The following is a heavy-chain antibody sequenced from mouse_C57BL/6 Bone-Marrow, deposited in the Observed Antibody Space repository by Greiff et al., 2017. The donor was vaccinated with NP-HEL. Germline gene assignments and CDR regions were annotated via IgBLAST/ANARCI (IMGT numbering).Heavy chain of an antibody. J-gene: IGHJ4*01. CDR3: ATIYPLYAMDY. CDR1: GYTFTSYG. Sequence: QVQLQQSGAELARPGASVKLSCKASGYTFTSYGISWVKQRTGQGLEWIGEIYPRSGNTYYNEKFKGKATLTADKSSSTAYMELRSLTSEGSAVYFCATIYPLYAMDYWGQGTSVTVSS. D-gene: IGHD1-1*02. V-gene: IGHV1-81*01. CDR2: IYPRSGNT.